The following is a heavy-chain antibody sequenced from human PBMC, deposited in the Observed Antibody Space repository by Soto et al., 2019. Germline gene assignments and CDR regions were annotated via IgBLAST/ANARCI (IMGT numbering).Heavy chain of an antibody. CDR3: TGGSSSWRYYFDY. V-gene: IGHV3-49*04. CDR1: GFTFGDYA. CDR2: IRSKAYGGTT. J-gene: IGHJ4*02. D-gene: IGHD6-13*01. Sequence: GSLRLSCTASGFTFGDYAMSWVRQAPGKGLEWVGFIRSKAYGGTTEYAASVKGRFTISRDDSKSIAYLQMNSLKTEDTAVYYCTGGSSSWRYYFDYWGQGTLVTVSS.